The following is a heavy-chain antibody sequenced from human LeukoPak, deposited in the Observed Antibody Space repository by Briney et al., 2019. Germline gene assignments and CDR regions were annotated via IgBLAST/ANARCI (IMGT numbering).Heavy chain of an antibody. Sequence: SETLSLTCSVSGGSISSSSSYWGWIRQPPGKGLEWIGYIYYSGSTNYNPSLKSRVTISVDTSKNQFSLKLSSVTAADTAVYYCARLTRGLWDILTGYYIAYWGQGTLVTVSS. J-gene: IGHJ4*02. V-gene: IGHV4-61*05. CDR2: IYYSGST. D-gene: IGHD3-9*01. CDR3: ARLTRGLWDILTGYYIAY. CDR1: GGSISSSSSY.